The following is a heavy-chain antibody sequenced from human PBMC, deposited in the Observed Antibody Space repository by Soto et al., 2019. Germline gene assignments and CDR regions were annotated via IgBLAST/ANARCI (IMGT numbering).Heavy chain of an antibody. Sequence: SETLSLTCAVSGGSISSGGYSWSWIRQPPGKGLEWIGYIYYSGSTYYNPSLKSRVTISVDTSKNQFSLKLSSVTAADTAVYYCARHSYYDSSGYFYFDYWGQGTLVTVSS. CDR2: IYYSGST. D-gene: IGHD3-22*01. J-gene: IGHJ4*02. CDR3: ARHSYYDSSGYFYFDY. V-gene: IGHV4-31*11. CDR1: GGSISSGGYS.